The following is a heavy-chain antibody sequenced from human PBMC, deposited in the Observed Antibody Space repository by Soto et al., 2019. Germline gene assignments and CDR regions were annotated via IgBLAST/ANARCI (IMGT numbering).Heavy chain of an antibody. CDR3: ARDHGAMANYYYYGMDV. CDR2: TRNKANSYTT. CDR1: GFTFSDHY. Sequence: PGGSLRLSCAASGFTFSDHYMDWVRQAPGKGLEWVGRTRNKANSYTTEYAASVKGRFTISRDDSKNSLYLQMDSLKTEDTAVYYCARDHGAMANYYYYGMDVWGQGTTVTVSS. V-gene: IGHV3-72*01. J-gene: IGHJ6*02. D-gene: IGHD5-18*01.